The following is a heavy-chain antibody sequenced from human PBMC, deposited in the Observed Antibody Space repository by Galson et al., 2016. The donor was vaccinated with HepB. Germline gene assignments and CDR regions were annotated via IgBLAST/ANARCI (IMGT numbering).Heavy chain of an antibody. CDR1: GFNFNKYR. CDR2: IKEDGSEK. J-gene: IGHJ4*02. Sequence: SLRLSCAASGFNFNKYRMSWIRKAPGKGLEWVANIKEDGSEKHYVDSVKGRFAISRDNTANSLDLQMNFLRAEDTAVYYCASYDHDEDRSDYWGQGTLVTVSS. V-gene: IGHV3-7*03. D-gene: IGHD3-22*01. CDR3: ASYDHDEDRSDY.